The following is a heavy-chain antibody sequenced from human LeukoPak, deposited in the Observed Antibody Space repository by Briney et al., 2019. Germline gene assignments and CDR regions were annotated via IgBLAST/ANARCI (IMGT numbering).Heavy chain of an antibody. CDR3: AKDAKSGMDV. J-gene: IGHJ6*02. CDR2: ISYDGSDK. Sequence: GGSLRLSCAASGFTFNTYSMHWVRQAPGKGLDWVAVISYDGSDKYYTDSVKGRFTISRDNSKNTLYLQMNSLRAEDTAVYYCAKDAKSGMDVWGQGTTVTVSS. CDR1: GFTFNTYS. V-gene: IGHV3-30-3*02.